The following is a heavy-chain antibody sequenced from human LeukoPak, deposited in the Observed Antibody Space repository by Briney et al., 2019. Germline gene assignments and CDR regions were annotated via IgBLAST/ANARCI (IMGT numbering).Heavy chain of an antibody. Sequence: ASVTVSCQASGYTFTGYYMHWVRQAPGQGLEWMGWINPNSGGTNYAQKLQGRVTLNRDTSLKTAYVEPSKLRSGDTGGYLFAGGPRWRAVAGPSPAYWGQGNLVTVSS. CDR3: AGGPRWRAVAGPSPAY. V-gene: IGHV1-2*02. D-gene: IGHD6-19*01. J-gene: IGHJ4*02. CDR2: INPNSGGT. CDR1: GYTFTGYY.